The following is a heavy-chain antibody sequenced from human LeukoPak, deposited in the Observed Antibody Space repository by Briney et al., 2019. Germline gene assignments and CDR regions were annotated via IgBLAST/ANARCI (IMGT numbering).Heavy chain of an antibody. J-gene: IGHJ4*02. Sequence: SVKVSCKASGGTFSSYAISWVRQAPGQGLEWMGGVIPIFGTANYAQKFQGRVTITTDESTSTAYMELSSLRSEDTAVYYCARVACSSTSCYRYFDYWGQGTLVTVSS. CDR2: VIPIFGTA. CDR3: ARVACSSTSCYRYFDY. V-gene: IGHV1-69*05. D-gene: IGHD2-2*01. CDR1: GGTFSSYA.